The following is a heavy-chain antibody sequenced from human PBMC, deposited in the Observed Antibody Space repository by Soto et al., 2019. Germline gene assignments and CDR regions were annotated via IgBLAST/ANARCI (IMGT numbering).Heavy chain of an antibody. CDR1: GGSISSGGYY. J-gene: IGHJ4*02. CDR2: IYYSGST. D-gene: IGHD3-3*01. Sequence: SETLSLTCTVSGGSISSGGYYWSWIRQHPGKGLEWIGYIYYSGSTYYNPSLKSRVTISVDTSKNQFSLKLSSVTAADTAVYYCASSNYDFWSSVDYWRQGTLVTVSS. CDR3: ASSNYDFWSSVDY. V-gene: IGHV4-31*03.